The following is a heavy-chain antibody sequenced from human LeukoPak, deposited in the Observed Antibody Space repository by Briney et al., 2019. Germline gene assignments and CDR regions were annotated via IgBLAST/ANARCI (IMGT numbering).Heavy chain of an antibody. Sequence: GGSLRLSCAASGFTFSSYAMHWVRQAPGKGLEYVSAISSNGGTTYYANSVKGRFTISRDNSKNTLYLQMGSLRAEDRAVYYCARDSGYYFDYWGQGTLVTVSS. J-gene: IGHJ4*02. CDR1: GFTFSSYA. CDR3: ARDSGYYFDY. D-gene: IGHD6-25*01. V-gene: IGHV3-64*01. CDR2: ISSNGGTT.